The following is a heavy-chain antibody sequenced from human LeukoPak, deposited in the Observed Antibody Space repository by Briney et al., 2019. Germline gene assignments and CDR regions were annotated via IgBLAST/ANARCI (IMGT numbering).Heavy chain of an antibody. V-gene: IGHV4-34*01. D-gene: IGHD3-10*01. CDR2: INHSGST. CDR1: GGSFSGYY. CDR3: ARQHARLWFGEWD. Sequence: SETLSLTCAVYGGSFSGYYWSWIRQPPGKGLEWIGEINHSGSTNYNPSLKSRVTISVDTSKNQFSLKLSSVTAADTAVYYCARQHARLWFGEWDWGQGTLVTVFS. J-gene: IGHJ4*02.